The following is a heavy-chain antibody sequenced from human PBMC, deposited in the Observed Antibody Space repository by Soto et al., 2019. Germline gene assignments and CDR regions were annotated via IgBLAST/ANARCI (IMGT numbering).Heavy chain of an antibody. J-gene: IGHJ6*02. Sequence: GGPLRLFYAASGFTFSSYAKHWVRQGPGEGLGWVAGISYDGSNKYYADSVKGRCTISRDNSKNTLYLQMNSLRAEDTAVYYCARALFHMFQCEGVYYYYGMDVWRQRTTDTVSS. V-gene: IGHV3-30*01. CDR3: ARALFHMFQCEGVYYYYGMDV. D-gene: IGHD3-10*02. CDR2: ISYDGSNK. CDR1: GFTFSSYA.